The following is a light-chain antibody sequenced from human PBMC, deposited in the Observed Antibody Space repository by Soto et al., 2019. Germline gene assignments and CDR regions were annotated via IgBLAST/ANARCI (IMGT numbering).Light chain of an antibody. CDR3: CSYAGSLV. CDR2: EGS. V-gene: IGLV2-23*01. Sequence: QSALTQPASVSGSPGQSITISCTGTSSDVGSYNLVSWYQQHPGKAPKLMIYEGSKRPSGVSNRFSGSKSGNTAFLTISGLQAEDEADYYCCSYAGSLVFGGGTKLTVL. J-gene: IGLJ2*01. CDR1: SSDVGSYNL.